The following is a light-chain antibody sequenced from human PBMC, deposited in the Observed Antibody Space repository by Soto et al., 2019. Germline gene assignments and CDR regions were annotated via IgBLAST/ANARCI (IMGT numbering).Light chain of an antibody. CDR2: DAS. CDR3: QHRSSWPVS. V-gene: IGKV3-11*01. Sequence: EIAMTQFPAALCVFPGAGAALSGRASQTILSNLTWYQQKPGQSPRLLIYDASNRATGIPASFSGSGSGTDFTLTISSLEPEDFAVYYCQHRSSWPVSFGQGTRLEI. J-gene: IGKJ5*01. CDR1: QTILSN.